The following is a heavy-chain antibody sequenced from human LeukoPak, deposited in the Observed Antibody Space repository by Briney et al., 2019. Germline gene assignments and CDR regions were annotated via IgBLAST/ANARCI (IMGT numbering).Heavy chain of an antibody. D-gene: IGHD3-22*01. CDR3: AKDRDYYDSSGYYLTFDY. V-gene: IGHV3-23*01. Sequence: GGSLRLSCAASGFTFSSYAMSWVRQAPGKGLEWVSAISGSGGSTYYADSVKGRFTISRDNSKNTLYLQMNSLRAEDTAVYYGAKDRDYYDSSGYYLTFDYWGQGTLVTVSS. CDR1: GFTFSSYA. CDR2: ISGSGGST. J-gene: IGHJ4*02.